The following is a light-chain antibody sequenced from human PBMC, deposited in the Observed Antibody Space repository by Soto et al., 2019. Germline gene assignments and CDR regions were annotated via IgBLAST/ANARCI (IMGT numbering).Light chain of an antibody. Sequence: LVMTQSPATPSLSRGERAPLSXRASDSVSRNLAWYRQKPGXAPRXXXYAXSRRAPGGPHRLSGSGSATDFTLTISRVEPYDFGVYYFQHYEMSTQTFGLGTKVDIK. CDR3: QHYEMSTQT. CDR1: DSVSRN. CDR2: AXS. V-gene: IGKV3-20*01. J-gene: IGKJ1*01.